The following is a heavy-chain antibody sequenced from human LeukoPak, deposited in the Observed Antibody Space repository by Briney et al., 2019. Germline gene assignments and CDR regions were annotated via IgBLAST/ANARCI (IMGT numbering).Heavy chain of an antibody. CDR1: GGSISSGGYY. CDR2: IYYSGST. CDR3: PSGYSAAPDY. D-gene: IGHD2-15*01. Sequence: SENLSLTCTVPGGSISSGGYYWSWIRQHPGKGLEWIGYIYYSGSTYYNPSLKSRVTISVDTSKNQFSLKLSSVTAADTAVYYCPSGYSAAPDYWGQGTLVTVSS. V-gene: IGHV4-31*03. J-gene: IGHJ4*02.